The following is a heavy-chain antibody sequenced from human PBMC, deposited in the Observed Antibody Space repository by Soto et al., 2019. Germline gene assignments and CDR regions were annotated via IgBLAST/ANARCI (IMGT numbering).Heavy chain of an antibody. V-gene: IGHV4-31*03. J-gene: IGHJ5*02. CDR3: ARRDRSGYSYWLDT. CDR2: ISYSGST. CDR1: GGSISYGYY. Sequence: TLSLTCTVSGGSISYGYYWIWIRQHPGKGLEWIGSISYSGSTSYNPSLKSRLTISVDRSKSQFSLNLSSVTAADTAVYYCARRDRSGYSYWLDTWGQGTMVTSPQ. D-gene: IGHD3-22*01.